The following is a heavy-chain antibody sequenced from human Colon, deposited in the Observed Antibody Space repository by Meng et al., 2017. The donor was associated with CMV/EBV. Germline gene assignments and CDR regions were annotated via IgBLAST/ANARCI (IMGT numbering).Heavy chain of an antibody. CDR1: GLTFTNYW. CDR3: ATVFDY. Sequence: GESLKISCAASGLTFTNYWMHWVRQAPGKGLVWVSGTSTAGTSTYYADSVKGRFTISRDNAKNTLYLQMNSLRAEDTAVYYCATVFDYWGQGTLVTVSS. D-gene: IGHD4-17*01. CDR2: TSTAGTST. J-gene: IGHJ4*02. V-gene: IGHV3-74*01.